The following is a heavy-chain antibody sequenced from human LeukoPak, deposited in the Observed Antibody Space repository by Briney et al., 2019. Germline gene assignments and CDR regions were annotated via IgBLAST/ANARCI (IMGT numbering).Heavy chain of an antibody. CDR3: AKRSGGPSPFDY. J-gene: IGHJ4*02. Sequence: PGGSLRLSCAASGFTFSSYGMSWVRQAPGKGLEWVSAISGSGGSTYYADSVKGRFSISRDNSKKTLYLQMNSLRAEDTAVYYCAKRSGGPSPFDYWGQGALVTVSS. CDR1: GFTFSSYG. D-gene: IGHD3-3*01. V-gene: IGHV3-23*01. CDR2: ISGSGGST.